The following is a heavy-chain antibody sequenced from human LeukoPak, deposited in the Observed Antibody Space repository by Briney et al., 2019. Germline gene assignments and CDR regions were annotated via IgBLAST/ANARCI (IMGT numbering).Heavy chain of an antibody. Sequence: GGSLRLSCAASGFTFSSYSMNWVRQAPGKGLEWVSSISSSSSYIYYADSVKGRFTISRDNAKNSLYLQMNSLRAEDMAVYYCAREVQYSSGWYGVYYYYMDVWGKGTTVTISS. CDR1: GFTFSSYS. D-gene: IGHD6-19*01. CDR3: AREVQYSSGWYGVYYYYMDV. V-gene: IGHV3-21*01. J-gene: IGHJ6*03. CDR2: ISSSSSYI.